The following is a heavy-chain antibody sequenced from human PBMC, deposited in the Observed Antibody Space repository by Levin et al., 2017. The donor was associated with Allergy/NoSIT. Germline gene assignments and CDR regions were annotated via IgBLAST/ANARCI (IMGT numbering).Heavy chain of an antibody. J-gene: IGHJ4*02. CDR3: ARKASGSYSQFDY. D-gene: IGHD3-10*01. CDR2: INRGGST. CDR1: GGSFSGYF. Sequence: PSETLSLTCAVYGGSFSGYFWSWIRQPPGKGLTWIGDINRGGSTNYNPSLKSRVTISVDTSKNQFFLKLNSVTAADTTVYYCARKASGSYSQFDYWGQGTLVTVSS. V-gene: IGHV4-34*01.